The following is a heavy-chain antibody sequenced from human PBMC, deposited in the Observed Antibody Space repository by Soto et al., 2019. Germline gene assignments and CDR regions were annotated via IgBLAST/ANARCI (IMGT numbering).Heavy chain of an antibody. CDR2: ISGRGGST. J-gene: IGHJ4*02. CDR3: AKESDFWSGYYRSVGYFDY. V-gene: IGHV3-23*01. D-gene: IGHD3-3*01. CDR1: GFTFSSYA. Sequence: GGSLRLSCAASGFTFSSYAMGGARKAPGKGLEWVSAISGRGGSTYYADSVKGRFTISRDNSKNTLYLQMNSLRAEDTAVYYCAKESDFWSGYYRSVGYFDYWGKGTLVTVSS.